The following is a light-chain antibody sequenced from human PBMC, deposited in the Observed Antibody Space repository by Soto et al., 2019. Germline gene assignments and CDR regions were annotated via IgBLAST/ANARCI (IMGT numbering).Light chain of an antibody. J-gene: IGKJ2*01. CDR2: AAC. Sequence: DIQMTQSPSSLSASVGDRVTITCRASQGVNKWLAWYQQKPEHAPKSLIYAACNLQGSVPSRFSGNGSATDFTLTITSLQPEDFATYYCQQYDTFTYTCGQGTKLEIK. V-gene: IGKV1D-16*01. CDR1: QGVNKW. CDR3: QQYDTFTYT.